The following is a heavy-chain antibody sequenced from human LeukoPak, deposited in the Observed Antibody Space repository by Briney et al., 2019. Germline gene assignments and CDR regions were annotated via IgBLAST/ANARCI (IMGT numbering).Heavy chain of an antibody. J-gene: IGHJ4*02. V-gene: IGHV3-20*04. CDR2: INWNGGST. Sequence: GGSLRLSCAASGFTFDDYGMSWVRQAPGKGLEWVSGINWNGGSTGYADSVKGRFTISRDNAKNSLYLQMNSLRAEDTALYYCARENRYDFWSGYPLNWGQGTLVTVSS. CDR1: GFTFDDYG. CDR3: ARENRYDFWSGYPLN. D-gene: IGHD3-3*01.